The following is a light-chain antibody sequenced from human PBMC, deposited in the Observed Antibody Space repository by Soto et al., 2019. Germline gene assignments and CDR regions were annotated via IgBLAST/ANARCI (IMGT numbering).Light chain of an antibody. V-gene: IGKV3-15*01. CDR1: QSVNSD. CDR3: QQYNNWPPYT. Sequence: EILLTHSPATLSVSPGNRATLSCRASQSVNSDLAWYQQKPGQAPRLLIYGASTRATGTPTRFSGSGSGTEFTLTISRLKSEDFAVYFCQQYNNWPPYTFGQGTRMEIK. CDR2: GAS. J-gene: IGKJ2*01.